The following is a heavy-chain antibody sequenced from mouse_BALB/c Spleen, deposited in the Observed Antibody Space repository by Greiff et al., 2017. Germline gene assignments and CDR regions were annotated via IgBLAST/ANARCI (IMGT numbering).Heavy chain of an antibody. Sequence: EVKVEESGGGLVQPGGSRKLSCAASGFTFSSFGMHWVRQAPENGLEWVAYISSGSSTLYYADTVKGRCPISRDNPKNTLFLQMTSLRSEDTAMYYCASQRRDDRDYYAIDYWGQGTAVTVSS. CDR3: ASQRRDDRDYYAIDY. J-gene: IGHJ4*01. CDR2: ISSGSSTL. V-gene: IGHV5-17*02. CDR1: GFTFSSFG. D-gene: IGHD3-2*01.